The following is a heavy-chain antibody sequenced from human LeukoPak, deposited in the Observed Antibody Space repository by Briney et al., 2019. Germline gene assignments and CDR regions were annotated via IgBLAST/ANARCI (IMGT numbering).Heavy chain of an antibody. CDR2: ISSTSSTK. CDR3: ARESYYYDSSGYYYGIGFDY. Sequence: TGGSLRLSCTASGFTFSTYSMNWVRQAPGKGLEWVSYISSTSSTKQYADSVKGRFTISRDNAKNSLYLQMNSLRAEDTAVYYCARESYYYDSSGYYYGIGFDYWGQGTLVTVSS. CDR1: GFTFSTYS. J-gene: IGHJ4*02. D-gene: IGHD3-22*01. V-gene: IGHV3-48*04.